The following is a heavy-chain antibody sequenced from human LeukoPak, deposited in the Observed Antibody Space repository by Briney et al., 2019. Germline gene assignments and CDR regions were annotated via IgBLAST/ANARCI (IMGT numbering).Heavy chain of an antibody. CDR3: ATYHDILTGYYNGLDH. V-gene: IGHV3-23*01. CDR2: ISGSGEST. Sequence: GGSLRLSCAASGFTFSSYGMNWVRQAPGKGLEWVSAISGSGESTYYADSVKGRFTISRDNSKNTLSLQMNSLGAEDTAVYYCATYHDILTGYYNGLDHWGQGTLVTVSS. J-gene: IGHJ4*02. CDR1: GFTFSSYG. D-gene: IGHD3-9*01.